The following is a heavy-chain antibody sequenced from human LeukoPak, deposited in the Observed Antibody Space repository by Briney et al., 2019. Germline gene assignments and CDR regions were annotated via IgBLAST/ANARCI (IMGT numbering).Heavy chain of an antibody. J-gene: IGHJ4*02. D-gene: IGHD5-12*01. CDR3: ARGGIVAAIAYFYFDY. CDR2: TYYRSKWYN. CDR1: GDSFSSNSAA. V-gene: IGHV6-1*01. Sequence: SQTLTLTSAISGDSFSSNSAAWNWIRQSPSRGLEWLARTYYRSKWYNDYAVSVKSRITINPDTSKNQFSLHLNSVTPEDTALYYCARGGIVAAIAYFYFDYWGQGTLVTVSS.